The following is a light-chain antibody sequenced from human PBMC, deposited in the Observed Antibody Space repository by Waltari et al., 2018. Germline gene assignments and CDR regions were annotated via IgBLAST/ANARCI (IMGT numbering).Light chain of an antibody. J-gene: IGLJ3*02. CDR3: SSYAGSSTLV. V-gene: IGLV2-23*01. CDR1: SSDVGNYIL. Sequence: QSALTQPASVSASPGQSMTISCTGTSSDVGNYILVSWYQQHPGKAPKLMIYEDTKRPSGVSNRFSGSKSGNTASLTISGHQAEDEADYFCSSYAGSSTLVFGGGTKLTVL. CDR2: EDT.